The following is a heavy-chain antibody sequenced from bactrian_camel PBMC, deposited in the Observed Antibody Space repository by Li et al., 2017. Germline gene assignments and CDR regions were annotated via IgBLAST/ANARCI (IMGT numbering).Heavy chain of an antibody. V-gene: IGHV3S1*01. J-gene: IGHJ4*01. CDR3: ATQRSWSTGAYAANY. CDR2: IHSRDGST. Sequence: HVQLVESGGGLVQPGGSLRLSCAASGFTFRSDWMYWVRQAPGKGLEWVSCIHSRDGSTYYVDSVKGRFTISRDNAKNTVYLQMNSLKSEDTALYYCATQRSWSTGAYAANYWGQGTQVTVS. CDR1: GFTFRSDW. D-gene: IGHD6*01.